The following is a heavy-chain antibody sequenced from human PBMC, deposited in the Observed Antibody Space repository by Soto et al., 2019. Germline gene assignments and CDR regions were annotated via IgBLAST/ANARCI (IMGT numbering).Heavy chain of an antibody. J-gene: IGHJ4*02. CDR1: GGSISSYY. V-gene: IGHV4-4*07. D-gene: IGHD2-21*01. CDR3: ARGPYCGDECYFTY. CDR2: IYNSGTT. Sequence: SETLSLTCSVFGGSISSYYWSWIRQPAGKGLEWIGRIYNSGTTNYNPSLESRVTMSVDPSKNQISLKLSSATAADTAIYYCARGPYCGDECYFTYWGQGTLVTVSS.